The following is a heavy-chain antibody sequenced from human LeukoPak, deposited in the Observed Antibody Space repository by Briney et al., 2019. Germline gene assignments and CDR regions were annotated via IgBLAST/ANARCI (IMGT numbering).Heavy chain of an antibody. CDR3: AREAVRTRIDY. J-gene: IGHJ4*02. Sequence: GASVKVSCKASGYTFTGYYMHWVRQAPGQGLEWMGIINPSGGSTSYAQKFQGRVTMTRDMSTSTVYMELSSLRSEDTAVYYCAREAVRTRIDYWGQGTLVTVSS. CDR1: GYTFTGYY. D-gene: IGHD4-17*01. CDR2: INPSGGST. V-gene: IGHV1-46*01.